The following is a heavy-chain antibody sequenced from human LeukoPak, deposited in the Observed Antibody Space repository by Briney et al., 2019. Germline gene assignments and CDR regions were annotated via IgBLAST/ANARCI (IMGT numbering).Heavy chain of an antibody. D-gene: IGHD5-18*01. CDR3: AKGHTSLAP. CDR1: GFSFTTSW. J-gene: IGHJ4*02. CDR2: IEQDGSEK. Sequence: GGSLRLSCAASGFSFTTSWMSWVRQAPGKGLEWAASIEQDGSEKYYVDSVKGRFTISRDNAKNSLFLQMNSLRAEDTAVYYCAKGHTSLAPGGQGALVTVSS. V-gene: IGHV3-7*01.